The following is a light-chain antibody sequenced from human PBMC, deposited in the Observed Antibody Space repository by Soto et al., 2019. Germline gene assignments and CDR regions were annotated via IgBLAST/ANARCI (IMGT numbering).Light chain of an antibody. CDR3: QQYGSSPPFN. Sequence: EIVLTPSPDTLSFSPGERATLSCRASQSVRNNYLAWYQVRPGQAPRLLIYDASTKATAIPDRISGGGSGTDFTLTITGLEPEDLAVYYCQQYGSSPPFNCGQGTRREIK. CDR2: DAS. V-gene: IGKV3-20*01. CDR1: QSVRNNY. J-gene: IGKJ5*01.